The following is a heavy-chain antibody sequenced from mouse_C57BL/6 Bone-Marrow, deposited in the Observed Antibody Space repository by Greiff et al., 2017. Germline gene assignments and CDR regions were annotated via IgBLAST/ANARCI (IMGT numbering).Heavy chain of an antibody. CDR1: GYTFTDYY. CDR3: ARRGHGNYFYYAMDY. Sequence: VQLQQSGPELVKPGASVKISCKASGYTFTDYYMNWVKQSHGKSLEWIGDINPNNGGTSYNQKFKGKATLTVDKSSSTAYMELRSLTSEDSAVYYCARRGHGNYFYYAMDYWGQGTSVTVSS. CDR2: INPNNGGT. V-gene: IGHV1-26*01. J-gene: IGHJ4*01. D-gene: IGHD2-1*01.